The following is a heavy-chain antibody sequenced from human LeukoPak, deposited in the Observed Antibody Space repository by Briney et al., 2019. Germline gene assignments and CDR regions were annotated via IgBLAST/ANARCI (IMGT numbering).Heavy chain of an antibody. Sequence: GGSLRLSCAASGFTFSSYWMSWVRQAPGKGLEWVANIKQDESEKYYVDSVKGRFTISRDNAKNSLVLQMNSLRAEDTAVYYCARAGIFSSSYGISWDYWGQGALVAVSS. CDR1: GFTFSSYW. D-gene: IGHD6-6*01. J-gene: IGHJ4*02. CDR2: IKQDESEK. V-gene: IGHV3-7*01. CDR3: ARAGIFSSSYGISWDY.